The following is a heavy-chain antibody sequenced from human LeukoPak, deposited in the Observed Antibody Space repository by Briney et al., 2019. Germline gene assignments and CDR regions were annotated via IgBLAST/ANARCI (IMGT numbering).Heavy chain of an antibody. CDR3: ASYAYYYDSSGYDY. Sequence: GGSLRLSCAASGFTFSSYVMNWVRQAPGKGLEWVSYISSSGSTIYYADSVKGRFTISRDNAKNSLYLQMNSLRAEDTAVYYCASYAYYYDSSGYDYWGQGTLVTVSS. V-gene: IGHV3-48*03. CDR2: ISSSGSTI. CDR1: GFTFSSYV. D-gene: IGHD3-22*01. J-gene: IGHJ4*02.